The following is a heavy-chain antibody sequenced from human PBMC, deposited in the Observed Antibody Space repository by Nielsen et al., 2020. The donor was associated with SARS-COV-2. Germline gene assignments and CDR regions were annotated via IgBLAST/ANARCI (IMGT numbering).Heavy chain of an antibody. D-gene: IGHD1-7*01. CDR1: GFTFSSYA. Sequence: GGSLRLSCAASGFTFSSYAMSWVRQAPGKGLEWVSVIYSGGSSTYYADSVKGRFTISRDNSKNTVDLQMNSLRADDTAVYYCAKKFGINWNYDYWGQGTLVTVSS. V-gene: IGHV3-23*03. J-gene: IGHJ4*02. CDR2: IYSGGSST. CDR3: AKKFGINWNYDY.